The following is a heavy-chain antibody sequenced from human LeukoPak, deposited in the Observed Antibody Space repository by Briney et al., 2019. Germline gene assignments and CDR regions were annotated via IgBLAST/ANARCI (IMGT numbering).Heavy chain of an antibody. CDR1: GFTVSTNF. V-gene: IGHV3-66*02. D-gene: IGHD5-18*01. J-gene: IGHJ4*02. Sequence: VGSLRLSCAASGFTVSTNFMSRVGQAPGKGLGGVSVLYSGGSTYYADSVKGRFSISRDSSRNALYLQMNSLRDEDTAVYYCARASRGYSYLFDYWGQGTLVTVSS. CDR3: ARASRGYSYLFDY. CDR2: LYSGGST.